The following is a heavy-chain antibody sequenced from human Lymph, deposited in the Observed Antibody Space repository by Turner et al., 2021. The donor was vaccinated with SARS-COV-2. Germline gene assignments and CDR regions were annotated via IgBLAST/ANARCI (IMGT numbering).Heavy chain of an antibody. V-gene: IGHV1-69*06. CDR2: FIRSFGTA. CDR1: ACLCFCYA. Sequence: QVVRVPFGAVVKEAGSSLEVACSVSACLCFCYAFRWVRHAPGPGLGRMGGFIRSFGTANFEQNFQGRVTISADKSTGTAYMELSRLRSRVRAVYDCASDISPRRVVVVTAARYRYYYGMDVWGQGTTVTVSS. D-gene: IGHD2-2*01. J-gene: IGHJ6*02. CDR3: ASDISPRRVVVVTAARYRYYYGMDV.